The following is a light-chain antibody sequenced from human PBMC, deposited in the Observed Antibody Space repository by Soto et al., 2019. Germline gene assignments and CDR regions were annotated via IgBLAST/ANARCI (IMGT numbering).Light chain of an antibody. V-gene: IGKV3-15*01. CDR2: AAS. Sequence: EIGMKKSPATMSVYPGERAIISCRASQSISINLAWYQQKPGQAPRLLIYAASNRATGVPARFSGSWSGTEFTLTISSMKSEDSAVYYSQQYNNWIPLGHGTRLEIK. J-gene: IGKJ5*01. CDR1: QSISIN. CDR3: QQYNNWIP.